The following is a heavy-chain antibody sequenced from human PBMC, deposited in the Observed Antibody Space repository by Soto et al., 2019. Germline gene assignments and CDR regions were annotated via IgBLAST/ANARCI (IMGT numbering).Heavy chain of an antibody. J-gene: IGHJ3*02. CDR3: ARTRDFWSGTDAFDI. Sequence: LARCRAVRGASVSSASDDWSWIRQPPGKGLEWIGYMYYSGSTNYNPSLKSRVTISLDTSKNQFSLKLSSVTAADTAVYFCARTRDFWSGTDAFDIWGQGTMVTV. V-gene: IGHV4-61*01. CDR1: GASVSSASDD. D-gene: IGHD3-3*01. CDR2: MYYSGST.